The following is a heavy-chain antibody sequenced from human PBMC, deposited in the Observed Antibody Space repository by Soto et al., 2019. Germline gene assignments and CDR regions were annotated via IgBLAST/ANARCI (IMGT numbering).Heavy chain of an antibody. CDR3: ARRDTATYYYYGMDV. V-gene: IGHV4-31*03. J-gene: IGHJ6*02. CDR1: GGSISSGGYY. CDR2: IYYSGST. Sequence: QVQLQESGPGLVKPSQTLSLTCTVSGGSISSGGYYWSWIRQHPGKGLEWIGYIYYSGSTYYNPSLKSRVTISVDTSKNQFSLKLSSVTAADTAVYYCARRDTATYYYYGMDVWGQGTTVTVSS. D-gene: IGHD5-18*01.